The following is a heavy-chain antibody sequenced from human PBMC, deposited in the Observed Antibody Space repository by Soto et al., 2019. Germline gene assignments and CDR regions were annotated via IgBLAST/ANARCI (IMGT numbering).Heavy chain of an antibody. J-gene: IGHJ5*02. CDR3: AREEADSSADLIDP. CDR1: GFTFSSYW. Sequence: EVQLVESGGGLVQPVGSLRLSCAASGFTFSSYWMSWVRQAPGKGLEWVANIKQDGSEKYYVDSVKGRFTISRDNAKNSLYLQMNSLRAEDTAVYYCAREEADSSADLIDPWGQGTLVTVSS. V-gene: IGHV3-7*01. D-gene: IGHD6-19*01. CDR2: IKQDGSEK.